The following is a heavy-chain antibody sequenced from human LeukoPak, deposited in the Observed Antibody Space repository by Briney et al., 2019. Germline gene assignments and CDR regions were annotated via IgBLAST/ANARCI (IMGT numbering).Heavy chain of an antibody. CDR1: GGSISSYY. Sequence: PSETLSLTCTVSGGSISSYYWSWIRQPAGKGLEWIGRIYTSGSTNYNPSLKSRVTMSVDTSKNQFSLKLSSVTAADTAVYYCASDRAGSSLRDPEWFDPWGQGTLVTVSS. CDR3: ASDRAGSSLRDPEWFDP. CDR2: IYTSGST. D-gene: IGHD3-3*01. V-gene: IGHV4-4*07. J-gene: IGHJ5*02.